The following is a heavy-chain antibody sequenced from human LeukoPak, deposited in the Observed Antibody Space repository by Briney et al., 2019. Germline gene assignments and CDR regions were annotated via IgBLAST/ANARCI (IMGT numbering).Heavy chain of an antibody. J-gene: IGHJ3*02. CDR2: IYTSGST. CDR1: GGSISSYY. Sequence: KPSETLSLTCTVSGGSISSYYWSWIRQPAGKGLEWIGRIYTSGSTNYNPSLKSRVTISVDTSKNQFSLKLSSVTAADTAVYYCARSHPQLAARRWFDAFDIWGQGTMVTVSS. CDR3: ARSHPQLAARRWFDAFDI. D-gene: IGHD6-6*01. V-gene: IGHV4-4*07.